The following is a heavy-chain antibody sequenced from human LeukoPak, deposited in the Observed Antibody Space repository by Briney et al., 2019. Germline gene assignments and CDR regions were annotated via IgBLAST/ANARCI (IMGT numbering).Heavy chain of an antibody. V-gene: IGHV4-59*12. CDR2: MDYSGST. J-gene: IGHJ5*02. CDR3: ARRPMVRGVIKVWFDP. CDR1: GGSISNFY. Sequence: SETLSLTCTVSGGSISNFYWSWIRQPPGKGLEWIGYMDYSGSTNYNPSLKSRVTISVDTSKNQFSLKLSSVTAADTAVYYCARRPMVRGVIKVWFDPWGQGTLVTVSS. D-gene: IGHD3-10*01.